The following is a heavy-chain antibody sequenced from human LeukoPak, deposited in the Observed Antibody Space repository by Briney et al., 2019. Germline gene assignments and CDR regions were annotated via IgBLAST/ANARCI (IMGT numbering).Heavy chain of an antibody. Sequence: GGSLRLSCAASGFTFSSYAMHWVRQAPGKGLEWVAVISYDGSNKYYADSVKGRFTISRDNSKNTLYLQMNSLRAEDTAVYYCARDLTRKGEWLFYKYYYYGMDVWGQGTTVTVSS. D-gene: IGHD3-3*01. J-gene: IGHJ6*02. CDR1: GFTFSSYA. V-gene: IGHV3-30-3*01. CDR3: ARDLTRKGEWLFYKYYYYGMDV. CDR2: ISYDGSNK.